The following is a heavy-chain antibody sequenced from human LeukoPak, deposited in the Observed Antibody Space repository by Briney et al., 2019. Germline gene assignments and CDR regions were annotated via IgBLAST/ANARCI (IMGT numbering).Heavy chain of an antibody. V-gene: IGHV3-48*01. J-gene: IGHJ4*02. D-gene: IGHD1-26*01. CDR3: ARYSGSYSNDY. CDR1: GFTFSGYT. Sequence: PGGSLRLSCAASGFTFSGYTMIWVRQAPGKGLEWLSYISSAGSTVYYADSVKGRFTISRDNAKNSLYLQVNSLRAEDTAVYYCARYSGSYSNDYWGQGTVVTVSS. CDR2: ISSAGSTV.